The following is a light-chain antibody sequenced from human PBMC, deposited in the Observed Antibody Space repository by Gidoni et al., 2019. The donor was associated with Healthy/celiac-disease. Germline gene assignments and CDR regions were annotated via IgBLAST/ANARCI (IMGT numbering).Light chain of an antibody. CDR3: CSYAGSYTGA. CDR1: SSDVGYYNY. Sequence: QSALTQTRSVSGSPGQSVTISRTGTSSDVGYYNYVSWYQQPPGKAPKLIIYEVSTRPSGCPDRFSGSKSGNTASLTSSGLQAEDEADYYCCSYAGSYTGAFGGGTKLTVL. V-gene: IGLV2-11*01. CDR2: EVS. J-gene: IGLJ2*01.